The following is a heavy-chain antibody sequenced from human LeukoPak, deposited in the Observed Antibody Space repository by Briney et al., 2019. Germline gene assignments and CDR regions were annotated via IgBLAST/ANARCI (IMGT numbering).Heavy chain of an antibody. J-gene: IGHJ4*02. CDR1: GGSFSGYY. V-gene: IGHV4-34*01. CDR2: INHSVST. CDR3: AGGRIQLWLRHAYYFDY. D-gene: IGHD5-18*01. Sequence: PSETLSLTCAVYGGSFSGYYWSWIPQPPRKGLEWIGEINHSVSTNYNPSLKSRVTISVDTSKNQFSLKLSAVTAADTAVYYCAGGRIQLWLRHAYYFDYWGQGTLVTVSS.